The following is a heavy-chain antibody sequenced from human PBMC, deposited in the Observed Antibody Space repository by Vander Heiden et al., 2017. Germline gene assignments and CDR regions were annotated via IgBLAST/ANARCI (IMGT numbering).Heavy chain of an antibody. V-gene: IGHV3-43*01. J-gene: IGHJ6*02. CDR2: ISWDGGST. Sequence: EVQLVESGGVVVQPGGSLRLSCAASGFTFDDSPTHWVRQAPGKGLEWVSLISWDGGSTYYADSVKGRFTISRDNSKNSLYLQMNSLRTEDTALYYCAKAAVADPYYYYGMDVWGQGTTVTVSS. CDR3: AKAAVADPYYYYGMDV. CDR1: GFTFDDSP. D-gene: IGHD6-19*01.